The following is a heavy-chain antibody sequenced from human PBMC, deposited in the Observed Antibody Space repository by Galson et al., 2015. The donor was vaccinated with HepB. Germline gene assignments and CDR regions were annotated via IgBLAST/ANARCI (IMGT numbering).Heavy chain of an antibody. CDR1: GGSISSGDYY. CDR3: ARGPPPDYYDSSGYDDY. J-gene: IGHJ4*02. CDR2: IYYSGST. Sequence: TLSLTCTVSGGSISSGDYYWSWIRQPPGKGLGWIGYIYYSGSTYYNPSLKSRVTISVDTSKNQFSLKLSSVTAADTAVYYCARGPPPDYYDSSGYDDYWGQGTLVTVSS. D-gene: IGHD3-22*01. V-gene: IGHV4-30-4*01.